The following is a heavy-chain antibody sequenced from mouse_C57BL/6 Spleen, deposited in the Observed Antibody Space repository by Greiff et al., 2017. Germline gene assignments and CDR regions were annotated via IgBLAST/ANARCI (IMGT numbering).Heavy chain of an antibody. CDR1: GYTFTGYW. V-gene: IGHV1-9*01. D-gene: IGHD2-4*01. Sequence: VQLQESGAELMKPGASVKLSCKATGYTFTGYWIEWVKQRPGHGLEWIGEILPGGGSTNYNEKFKGKATFTADTSSNTAYMQLSSLTTEDSAIYYCARFEGLSFAYWGQGTLVTVSA. CDR2: ILPGGGST. J-gene: IGHJ3*01. CDR3: ARFEGLSFAY.